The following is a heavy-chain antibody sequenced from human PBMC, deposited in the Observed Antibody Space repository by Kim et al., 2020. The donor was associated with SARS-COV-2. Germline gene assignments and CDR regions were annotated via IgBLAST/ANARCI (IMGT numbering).Heavy chain of an antibody. CDR1: GGTFSSYA. Sequence: SVKVSCKASGGTFSSYAISWVRQAPGQGLEWMGRIIPILGIANYAQKFQGRVTITADKSTSTAYMELSSLRSEDTAVYYCARNDYYDSSGYLHWAQGTLVTVSS. D-gene: IGHD3-22*01. CDR3: ARNDYYDSSGYLH. V-gene: IGHV1-69*04. CDR2: IIPILGIA. J-gene: IGHJ4*02.